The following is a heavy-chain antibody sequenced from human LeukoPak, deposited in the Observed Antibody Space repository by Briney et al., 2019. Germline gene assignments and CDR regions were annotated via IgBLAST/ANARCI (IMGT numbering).Heavy chain of an antibody. J-gene: IGHJ4*02. D-gene: IGHD3-10*01. Sequence: SVKVSCKASGGTFSSYAISWVRQALGQGLEWMGRIIPILGIANYAQEFQGRVTITADKSTSTTYMELSSLRSEDTAVYYCAMTGFAGYFDYWGQGTLVTVSS. CDR2: IIPILGIA. CDR1: GGTFSSYA. V-gene: IGHV1-69*04. CDR3: AMTGFAGYFDY.